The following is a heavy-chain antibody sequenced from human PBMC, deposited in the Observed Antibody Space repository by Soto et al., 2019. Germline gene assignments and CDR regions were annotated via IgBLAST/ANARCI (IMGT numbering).Heavy chain of an antibody. CDR2: IYYSGST. V-gene: IGHV4-59*08. Sequence: SETLPLTCTVSGGSISSYYWSWIRQPPGKGLEWIGYIYYSGSTNYNPSLQSRVTISVDTSKNQFSLRLSSVTAADTAVYYCARHRRDGDKYLVAFDIWGQGTMVTVS. D-gene: IGHD3-10*01. J-gene: IGHJ3*02. CDR3: ARHRRDGDKYLVAFDI. CDR1: GGSISSYY.